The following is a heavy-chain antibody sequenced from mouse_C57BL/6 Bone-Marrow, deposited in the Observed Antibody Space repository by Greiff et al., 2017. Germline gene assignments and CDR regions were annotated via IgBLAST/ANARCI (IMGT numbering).Heavy chain of an antibody. V-gene: IGHV1-81*01. Sequence: QVQLQQSGAELARPGASVKLSCKASGYTFTSSGISWVKPRTGKGLEWIGEIYPRGGNTYYNEQFKGKATLTADKSSRTAYMEHRGLTSEDSAVYFCARLLLDYWGQGTTLTVSS. CDR3: ARLLLDY. J-gene: IGHJ2*01. D-gene: IGHD2-1*01. CDR2: IYPRGGNT. CDR1: GYTFTSSG.